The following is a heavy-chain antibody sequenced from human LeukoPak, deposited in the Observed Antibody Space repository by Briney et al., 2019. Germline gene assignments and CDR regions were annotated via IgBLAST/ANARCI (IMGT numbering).Heavy chain of an antibody. CDR3: ARGLYGDYDY. CDR2: IYYSGST. CDR1: GYSISSGYY. J-gene: IGHJ4*02. D-gene: IGHD4-17*01. V-gene: IGHV4-61*01. Sequence: SETLSLTCTVSGYSISSGYYWGWIRQPPGKGLEWIGYIYYSGSTNYNPSLKSRVTISVDTSKNQFSLKLSSVTAADTAVYYCARGLYGDYDYWGQGTLVTVSS.